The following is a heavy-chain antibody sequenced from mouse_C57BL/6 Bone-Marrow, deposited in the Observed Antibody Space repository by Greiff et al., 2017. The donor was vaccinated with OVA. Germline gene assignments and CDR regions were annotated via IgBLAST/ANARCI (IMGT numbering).Heavy chain of an antibody. CDR1: GFNIKDDY. V-gene: IGHV14-4*01. J-gene: IGHJ3*01. CDR2: IDPENGDT. CDR3: TSSYYGSSLAWFAY. D-gene: IGHD1-1*01. Sequence: EVQLQQSGAELVRPGASVKLSCTASGFNIKDDYMHWVKQRPEQGLEWIGWIDPENGDTEYASKFQGKATITSATSSNTAYLQLSSLTSEDTAVYYCTSSYYGSSLAWFAYWGQGTLVTVSA.